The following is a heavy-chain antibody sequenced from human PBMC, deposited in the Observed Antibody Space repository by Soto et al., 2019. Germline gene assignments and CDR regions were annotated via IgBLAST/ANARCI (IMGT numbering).Heavy chain of an antibody. CDR1: GFAVNSNY. Sequence: PGGSLRLCCGASGFAVNSNYMSWGRQAPGKGLEWVSVISGGGSTYYSDSVKGRFTISRDNSKNTLYLQMNSLRTEDTAVYYCVRTSSYWGQGTLVTVSS. CDR2: ISGGGST. J-gene: IGHJ4*02. CDR3: VRTSSY. D-gene: IGHD2-2*01. V-gene: IGHV3-53*01.